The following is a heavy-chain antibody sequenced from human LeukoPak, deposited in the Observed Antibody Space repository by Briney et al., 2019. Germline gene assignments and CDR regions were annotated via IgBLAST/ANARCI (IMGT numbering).Heavy chain of an antibody. CDR3: ARKDEDYYYMDV. V-gene: IGHV3-21*01. CDR2: ISSSSSYI. D-gene: IGHD5-24*01. Sequence: GGSLRLSCAASGFTFSSYEMNWVRQAPGKGLEWVSSISSSSSYIYYADSVKGRFTISRDNAKNSLYLQMNSLRAEDTAVYYCARKDEDYYYMDVWGKGTTVTVSS. J-gene: IGHJ6*03. CDR1: GFTFSSYE.